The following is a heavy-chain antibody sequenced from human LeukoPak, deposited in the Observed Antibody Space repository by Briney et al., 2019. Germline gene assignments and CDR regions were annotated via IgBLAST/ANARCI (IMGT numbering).Heavy chain of an antibody. CDR2: ISSNSRYT. Sequence: GGSLRLSCAASGFTFSSYSMNWVRQAPGKGLEWVSSISSNSRYTYYADSVKGRFTISRDNAKSSLYLQMNSLRAEDTAVYYCARERESDFWSGYIYYYYMDVWGKGTTVTVSS. V-gene: IGHV3-21*01. CDR1: GFTFSSYS. D-gene: IGHD3-3*01. J-gene: IGHJ6*03. CDR3: ARERESDFWSGYIYYYYMDV.